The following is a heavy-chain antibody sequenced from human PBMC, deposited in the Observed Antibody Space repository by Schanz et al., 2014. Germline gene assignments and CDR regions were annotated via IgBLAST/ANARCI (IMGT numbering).Heavy chain of an antibody. V-gene: IGHV3-23*04. J-gene: IGHJ6*02. CDR3: VKDLQRELLRDDHYYGMDV. D-gene: IGHD1-26*01. CDR2: ISGSGAGT. Sequence: EVRLVESGGGLVKPGGSLRLSCAASGFIFSNFAMEWVRQAPGKGLEWVSAISGSGAGTYYADSVKGRFTTSRDNSKNTMYLQMNSLRAEDTAVYYCVKDLQRELLRDDHYYGMDVWGQGTTVTVSS. CDR1: GFIFSNFA.